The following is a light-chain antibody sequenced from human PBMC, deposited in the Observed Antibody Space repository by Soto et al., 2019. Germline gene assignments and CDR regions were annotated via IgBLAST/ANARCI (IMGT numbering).Light chain of an antibody. V-gene: IGLV7-43*01. CDR3: LLYCGGPHV. CDR1: TGAVTSVYY. CDR2: STS. J-gene: IGLJ2*01. Sequence: QTVVTQEPSLTVSPGGTVTLTCASSTGAVTSVYYANWFQQKPGQAPRALIYSTSNKYSWTPARFSGSLLGGKAALTLSGAQPEDEAEYSCLLYCGGPHVFGGGTKLTVL.